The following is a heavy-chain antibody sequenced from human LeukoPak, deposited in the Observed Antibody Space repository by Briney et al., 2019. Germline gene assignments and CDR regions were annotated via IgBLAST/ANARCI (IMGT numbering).Heavy chain of an antibody. D-gene: IGHD1-26*01. Sequence: GGSLRLSCAASGLTFSVFAMSWVRRTRGKGLEWVSGISGTGDNTLYADSVKGRFTLSRDNSKNTLYLEMNSLRAEDTAIYYCAKMKGHPLPKYYMDVWGQGTTVTVSS. CDR1: GLTFSVFA. CDR3: AKMKGHPLPKYYMDV. CDR2: ISGTGDNT. J-gene: IGHJ6*01. V-gene: IGHV3-23*01.